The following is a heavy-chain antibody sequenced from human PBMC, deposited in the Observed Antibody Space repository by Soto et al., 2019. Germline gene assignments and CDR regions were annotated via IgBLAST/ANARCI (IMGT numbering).Heavy chain of an antibody. CDR3: ARDRGALQPRGAFDI. CDR2: INPNSGGT. CDR1: GYTFTGYY. Sequence: QVQLVQSGAEVKKPGASVKVSCKASGYTFTGYYMHWVRQAPGQGLEWMGWINPNSGGTNYAQKFQGWVTMTRDTSISTDYMELSRLRSDDTAVYYCARDRGALQPRGAFDIWGQGTMVTVSS. J-gene: IGHJ3*02. D-gene: IGHD1-1*01. V-gene: IGHV1-2*04.